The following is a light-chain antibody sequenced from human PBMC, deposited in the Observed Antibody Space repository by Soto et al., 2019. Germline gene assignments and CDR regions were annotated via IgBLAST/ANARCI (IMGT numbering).Light chain of an antibody. CDR3: QQYCSSPTT. CDR2: GAS. V-gene: IGKV3-20*01. CDR1: QSVSSY. J-gene: IGKJ1*01. Sequence: EIVLTQSPATLSLSPGERATLSCRASQSVSSYLAWYQQKPGQAPRLLIYGASSRATGIPDRFSGSGSGTDFTLTISRLEPEDFAVYFCQQYCSSPTTFGQGTKVDIK.